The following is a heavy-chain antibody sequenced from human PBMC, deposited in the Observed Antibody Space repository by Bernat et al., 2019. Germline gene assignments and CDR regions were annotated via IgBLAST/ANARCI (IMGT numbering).Heavy chain of an antibody. CDR1: GFSLSSYW. V-gene: IGHV3-7*01. CDR2: INEDGSEE. D-gene: IGHD6-13*01. CDR3: ARRPGYQIGMEV. Sequence: EVQLVESGGGLVQPGGSRRLSCVGSGFSLSSYWMTWVRQPPGKGLEWVASINEDGSEEQYVDSVKGRFTISRDNTKNSLYLQMNSLRVEDTAVVYCARRPGYQIGMEVWGQGTTVTVSS. J-gene: IGHJ6*02.